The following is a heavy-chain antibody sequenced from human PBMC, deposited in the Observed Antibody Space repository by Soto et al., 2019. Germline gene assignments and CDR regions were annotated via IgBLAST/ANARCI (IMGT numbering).Heavy chain of an antibody. V-gene: IGHV3-30*03. CDR2: ISYDGSTGDT. J-gene: IGHJ4*02. CDR1: GFTFSSYG. D-gene: IGHD2-15*01. Sequence: PGGSLRLSCAASGFTFSSYGMHWVRQAPGKGLEWVAVISYDGSTGDTYYAGSVEGRFTISREKAKNSLYLQMNSLRAEDTAVYYCARSRIFDYWGQGTLVTVSS. CDR3: ARSRIFDY.